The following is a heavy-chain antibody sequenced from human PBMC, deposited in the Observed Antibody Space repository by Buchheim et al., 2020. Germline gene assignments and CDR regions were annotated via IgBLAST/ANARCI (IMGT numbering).Heavy chain of an antibody. Sequence: EVQLVQSGAEVKKPGESLRISCKGSGYSFTSYWISWVRQMPGKGLEWMGRIDPSDSYTNYSPSFQGQVTISADKSNSTSYLQWSSLKASDTAMYYCARGYCSGGSCYGFGDWFDPWGQGTL. CDR3: ARGYCSGGSCYGFGDWFDP. CDR2: IDPSDSYT. J-gene: IGHJ5*02. V-gene: IGHV5-10-1*01. CDR1: GYSFTSYW. D-gene: IGHD2-15*01.